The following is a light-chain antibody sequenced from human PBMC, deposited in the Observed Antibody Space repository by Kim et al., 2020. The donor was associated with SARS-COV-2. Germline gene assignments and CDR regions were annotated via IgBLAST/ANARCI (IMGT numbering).Light chain of an antibody. Sequence: QSALTQPPSASGSPGQSVTISCTGTSSDVGGYNYVSWYQQHPGKAPKLMIYEVSKRPSGVPDRFSGSKSGNTASLTVSGLQAEDEADDYCSSYAGRNKRGFGSGNKGTVL. V-gene: IGLV2-8*01. J-gene: IGLJ1*01. CDR2: EVS. CDR3: SSYAGRNKRG. CDR1: SSDVGGYNY.